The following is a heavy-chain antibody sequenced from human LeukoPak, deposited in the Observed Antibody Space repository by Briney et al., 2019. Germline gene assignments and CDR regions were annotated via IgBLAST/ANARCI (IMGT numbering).Heavy chain of an antibody. J-gene: IGHJ4*02. Sequence: PGGSLRPSCAASGFTFSSYWMSWVRQSPVKGLEWVSGLSGSGDRTYYTDSVKGRFTISRDNSKNTVYLQMNTLRAEDTALYYCARGGTLVRGGDPFDYWGQGTLVTVSS. CDR1: GFTFSSYW. D-gene: IGHD3-10*01. CDR3: ARGGTLVRGGDPFDY. CDR2: LSGSGDRT. V-gene: IGHV3-23*01.